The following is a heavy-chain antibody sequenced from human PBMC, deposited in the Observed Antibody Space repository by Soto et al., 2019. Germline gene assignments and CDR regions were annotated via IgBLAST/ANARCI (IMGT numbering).Heavy chain of an antibody. Sequence: QVQLQESGPGLVKPSQTLSLTCTVSGGSISSGDYYWSWIRQPPGKGLEWIGYIYYSGSTYYNPSLKSRVTISVDTSKNQCSLKLSSVTAADTAVYYCARNRGIVGATWVYFDYWGQGTLVTVSS. CDR2: IYYSGST. V-gene: IGHV4-30-4*01. D-gene: IGHD1-26*01. J-gene: IGHJ4*02. CDR3: ARNRGIVGATWVYFDY. CDR1: GGSISSGDYY.